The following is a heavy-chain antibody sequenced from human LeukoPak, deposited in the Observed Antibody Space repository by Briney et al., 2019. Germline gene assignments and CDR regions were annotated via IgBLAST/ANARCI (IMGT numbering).Heavy chain of an antibody. J-gene: IGHJ4*02. CDR1: GGSFNNYY. V-gene: IGHV4-34*01. Sequence: SETLSLPCAVYGGSFNNYYWSWIRQPPGKGLEWIGEINHSGSTNYNPSFKSRLTISVDTPKNQFSLKLSSVTAADTAVYYCARGTYYFDTSAHETDDYWGQGTLVTVSS. CDR2: INHSGST. D-gene: IGHD3-22*01. CDR3: ARGTYYFDTSAHETDDY.